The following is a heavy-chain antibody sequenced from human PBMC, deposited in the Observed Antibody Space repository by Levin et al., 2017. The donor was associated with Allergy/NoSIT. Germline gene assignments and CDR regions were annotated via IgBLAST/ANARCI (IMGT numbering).Heavy chain of an antibody. Sequence: PGESLKISCKASGYTFTNFGISWVRQAPGQGLEWMGWISGYNGNRKYAQKVQDRVTMTTDTSASTAYLELRSLRSDDTAVFYCARMSLNTGRQDYWGQGTLVTVTS. CDR1: GYTFTNFG. D-gene: IGHD5-18*01. CDR3: ARMSLNTGRQDY. CDR2: ISGYNGNR. J-gene: IGHJ4*02. V-gene: IGHV1-18*01.